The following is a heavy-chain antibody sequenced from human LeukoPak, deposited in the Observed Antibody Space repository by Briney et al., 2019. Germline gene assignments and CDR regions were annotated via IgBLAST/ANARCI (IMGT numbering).Heavy chain of an antibody. CDR1: KFTFSNYA. V-gene: IGHV3-23*01. Sequence: PGGSLRLSCTASKFTFSNYAMSWVRQASGKGLEWVSAISGSGDSTYYAGSVKGRFTISRDTSNNTLYLQMKSLRAEDTAVYYCAKDIYTIDAFDIWGQGTMVTVSS. D-gene: IGHD3-16*01. CDR2: ISGSGDST. J-gene: IGHJ3*02. CDR3: AKDIYTIDAFDI.